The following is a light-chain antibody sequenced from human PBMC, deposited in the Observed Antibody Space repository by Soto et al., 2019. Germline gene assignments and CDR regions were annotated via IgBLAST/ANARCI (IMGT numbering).Light chain of an antibody. CDR2: GAS. V-gene: IGKV3-20*01. Sequence: DILSTQSPGTLSFSPGERATLSSRARQIVSSSFLAWYQQTPGHAPMLLIYGASRRGTVTPNMISGSGSATDFTITISRLEDEDSAEYYCQRYDVSPPFGHGTKVDIK. CDR3: QRYDVSPP. CDR1: QIVSSSF. J-gene: IGKJ1*01.